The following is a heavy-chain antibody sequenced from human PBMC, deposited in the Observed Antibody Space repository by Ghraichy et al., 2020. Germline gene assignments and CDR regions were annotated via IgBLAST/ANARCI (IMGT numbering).Heavy chain of an antibody. CDR1: GFTFSSYA. V-gene: IGHV3-30*04. Sequence: LSLTCAASGFTFSSYAMHWVRQAPGKGLEWVAVISYDGSNKYYADSVKGRFTISRDNSKNTLYLQMNSLRAEDTAVYYCARDLAGTTLQYYGMDVWGQGTTVTLSS. J-gene: IGHJ6*02. CDR2: ISYDGSNK. D-gene: IGHD6-19*01. CDR3: ARDLAGTTLQYYGMDV.